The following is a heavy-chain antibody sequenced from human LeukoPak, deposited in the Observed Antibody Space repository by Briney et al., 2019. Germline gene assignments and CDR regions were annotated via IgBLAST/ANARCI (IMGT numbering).Heavy chain of an antibody. Sequence: GGSLRLSCAASEFTFSSYTLNWVRQAPGQGLQWVSSISSSSSSSIYYADAVKGRFTISRDNAKNSLYLQMNSLGAGDTAVYYCARGSWNYAFDIWGQGTMVTVSS. D-gene: IGHD1-7*01. J-gene: IGHJ3*02. CDR3: ARGSWNYAFDI. CDR2: ISSSSSSSI. CDR1: EFTFSSYT. V-gene: IGHV3-21*01.